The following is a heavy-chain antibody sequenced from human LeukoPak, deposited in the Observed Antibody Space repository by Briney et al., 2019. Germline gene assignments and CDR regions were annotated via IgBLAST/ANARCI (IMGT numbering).Heavy chain of an antibody. J-gene: IGHJ4*02. Sequence: SETLSLTCAVYGGSFSGYYWSWIRQPPGKGLEWIGEINHSGSTNYNPSLKSRVTISVDTSKNQFSLKLSSVTAADTAVYYCASTRRAVAGPKSIDYWGQGTLVTFSS. CDR2: INHSGST. CDR3: ASTRRAVAGPKSIDY. V-gene: IGHV4-34*01. D-gene: IGHD6-19*01. CDR1: GGSFSGYY.